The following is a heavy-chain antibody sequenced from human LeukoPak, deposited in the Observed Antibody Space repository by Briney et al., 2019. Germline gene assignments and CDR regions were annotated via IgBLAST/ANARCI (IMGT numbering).Heavy chain of an antibody. CDR2: IYYSGST. J-gene: IGHJ5*02. Sequence: SETLSLTCTVSGGSISGYYWSWIRQPPGKGLQFIGYIYYSGSTNYNPSLESRVTISVDTSKNQFSLKLRSVTAADTAVYYCARDHHDCSSTSCPNWFDPRGQGTLVTVSS. CDR3: ARDHHDCSSTSCPNWFDP. CDR1: GGSISGYY. D-gene: IGHD2-2*01. V-gene: IGHV4-59*12.